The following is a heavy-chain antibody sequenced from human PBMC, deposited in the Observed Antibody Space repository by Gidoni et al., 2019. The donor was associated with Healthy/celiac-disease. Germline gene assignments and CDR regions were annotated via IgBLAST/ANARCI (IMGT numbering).Heavy chain of an antibody. CDR1: GYSISSGYY. Sequence: QVQLQESGPGLVKPSETLSLTCTVSGYSISSGYYWGWIRQPPGKGLEWIGSIYHSGSTYYNPSLKSRVTISVDTSKNQFSLKLSSVTAADTAVYYCARDLVSGYYDSSGYSVPWYFDYWGQGTLVTVSS. CDR2: IYHSGST. D-gene: IGHD3-22*01. CDR3: ARDLVSGYYDSSGYSVPWYFDY. J-gene: IGHJ4*02. V-gene: IGHV4-38-2*02.